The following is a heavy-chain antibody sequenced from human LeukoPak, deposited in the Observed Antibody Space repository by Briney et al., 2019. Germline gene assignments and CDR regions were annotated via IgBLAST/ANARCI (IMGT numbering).Heavy chain of an antibody. D-gene: IGHD2-21*01. V-gene: IGHV3-66*01. CDR2: LSNTENS. Sequence: GGSLRLSCAASGFSVRGSFMNWVRQAPGKGLEWVSLLSNTENSFYADFVKGRFTLSRDISNNTLYLHMHSLRGEDTAVYFCARAIGVVDCGTQTCYPYHFDKWGRGTLVTVSS. CDR1: GFSVRGSF. CDR3: ARAIGVVDCGTQTCYPYHFDK. J-gene: IGHJ4*02.